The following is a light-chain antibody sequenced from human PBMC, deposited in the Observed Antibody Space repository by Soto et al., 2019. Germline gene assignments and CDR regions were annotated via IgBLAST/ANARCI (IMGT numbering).Light chain of an antibody. Sequence: DIQMTHSPSTRSASVVDRVNITFRASQSISSWLAWYQQKPGKDPKLLIYDASSLESGVPSRFSGSGSGTEFTLTISSLQPDDFATYYCQQYNSYPYTCGKGTQREIK. J-gene: IGKJ2*01. V-gene: IGKV1-5*01. CDR2: DAS. CDR3: QQYNSYPYT. CDR1: QSISSW.